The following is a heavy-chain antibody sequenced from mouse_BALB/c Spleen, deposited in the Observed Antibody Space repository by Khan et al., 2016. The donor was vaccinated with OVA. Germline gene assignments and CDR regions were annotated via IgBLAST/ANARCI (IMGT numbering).Heavy chain of an antibody. J-gene: IGHJ2*01. CDR1: GYSFTDYT. CDR2: INPYNGDT. V-gene: IGHV1-37*01. D-gene: IGHD3-2*02. CDR3: ERGGSLY. Sequence: VRLQQSGPELVKPGASMKISCKASGYSFTDYTMNWVKQSHGKNLEWIGLINPYNGDTVYNQKFKGRATFTVDKSSSTAFMELLSLTSEDSAIYYCERGGSLYWGQGTTLTVST.